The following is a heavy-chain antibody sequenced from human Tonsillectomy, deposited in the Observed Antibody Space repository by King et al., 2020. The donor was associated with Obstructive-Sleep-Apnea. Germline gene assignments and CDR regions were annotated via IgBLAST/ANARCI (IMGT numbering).Heavy chain of an antibody. Sequence: VQLVESGGGVVQPGRSLRLSCAASGFTFNRYALHWVRQAPGKGLEWVAVVIYDGSNKYYADSVKGRFTISRDNSKNMLYLQMSSLRAEDTAMYYCASGLRWPYNPLDYWGQGTLVTVSS. CDR1: GFTFNRYA. CDR2: VIYDGSNK. D-gene: IGHD4-23*01. V-gene: IGHV3-30-3*01. CDR3: ASGLRWPYNPLDY. J-gene: IGHJ4*02.